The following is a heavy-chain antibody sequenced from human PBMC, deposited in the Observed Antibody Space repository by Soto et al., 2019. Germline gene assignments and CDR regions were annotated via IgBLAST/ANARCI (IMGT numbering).Heavy chain of an antibody. CDR1: GYTFNRHG. CDR2: ISGYNGDI. J-gene: IGHJ4*02. D-gene: IGHD1-26*01. V-gene: IGHV1-18*04. Sequence: QVHLVQSGGEVKKPGASVKVSCKASGYTFNRHGITWVRQAPGQGLEWMGWISGYNGDINYEQKFQGRVTLSSDTLTSTVYLELKSLRFCDTAVYYCARVRIVGAREIDFWGQGTLVTVSS. CDR3: ARVRIVGAREIDF.